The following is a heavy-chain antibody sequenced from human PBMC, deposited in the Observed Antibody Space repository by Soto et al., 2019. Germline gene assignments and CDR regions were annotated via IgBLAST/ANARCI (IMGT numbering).Heavy chain of an antibody. D-gene: IGHD1-26*01. V-gene: IGHV5-10-1*01. Sequence: GESLKISCKGSGYSFTSYWINWVRQMPGKGLEWMGRINPSDSNTNYSPSFQGHVTIPADKSISTVYLQWSSLKASDTAMYYCARQDHYSGSYYVWFDPWGQGTPVTVSS. CDR3: ARQDHYSGSYYVWFDP. CDR2: INPSDSNT. J-gene: IGHJ5*02. CDR1: GYSFTSYW.